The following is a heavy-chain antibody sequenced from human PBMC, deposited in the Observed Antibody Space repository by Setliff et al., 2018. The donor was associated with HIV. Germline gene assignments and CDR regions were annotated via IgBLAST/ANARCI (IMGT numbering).Heavy chain of an antibody. CDR2: IYYSGST. D-gene: IGHD6-6*01. J-gene: IGHJ3*02. CDR1: GGSISSGGYY. Sequence: SETLSLTCTVSGGSISSGGYYWSWIRQHPGKGLEWIGYIYYSGSTYYNPSLKSRVTISVDTSKNQSSLKLSSVTAADTAVYYCARDLQNLSLVSAFDIWGQGTMVTVSS. CDR3: ARDLQNLSLVSAFDI. V-gene: IGHV4-31*03.